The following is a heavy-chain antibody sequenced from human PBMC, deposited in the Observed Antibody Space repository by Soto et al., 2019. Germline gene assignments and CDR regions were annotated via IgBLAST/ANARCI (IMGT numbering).Heavy chain of an antibody. V-gene: IGHV5-51*01. CDR1: GYSFTSYW. D-gene: IGHD4-4*01. CDR3: ARTLQPPTYYYGMDV. Sequence: GESLKISCKGSGYSFTSYWIGWVCQMPGKGLEWMGIIYPGDSDTRYSPSFQGQVTISADKSISTAYLQWSSLKASDTAMYYCARTLQPPTYYYGMDVWGQGTTVTVSS. J-gene: IGHJ6*02. CDR2: IYPGDSDT.